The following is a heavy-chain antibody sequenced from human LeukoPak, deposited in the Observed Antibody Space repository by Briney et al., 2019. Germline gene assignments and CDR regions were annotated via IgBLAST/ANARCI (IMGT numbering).Heavy chain of an antibody. CDR2: INPSGGST. CDR3: AREKAAGTNDFWSGYYGKPLSY. Sequence: ASVKVSCKASGYTFTSYDINWVRQAPGQGLEWMGIINPSGGSTSYAQKFQGRVTMTRDTSTSTAYMELSSLRSEDTAVYYCAREKAAGTNDFWSGYYGKPLSYWGQGTLVTVSS. D-gene: IGHD3-3*01. J-gene: IGHJ4*02. V-gene: IGHV1-46*01. CDR1: GYTFTSYD.